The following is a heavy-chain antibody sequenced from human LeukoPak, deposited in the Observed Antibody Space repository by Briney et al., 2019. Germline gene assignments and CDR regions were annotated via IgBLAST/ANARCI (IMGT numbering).Heavy chain of an antibody. V-gene: IGHV4-39*07. Sequence: PSETLSLTCTVSGGSISGSSYYWGWIRQPPGKGLEWIGSVHYKGGASYNPSLKSRVSISVDTSKNQFSLKLSSVTAADTAVYYCARDLGKGGNCDYWGQGLLVTVSS. CDR2: VHYKGGA. CDR3: ARDLGKGGNCDY. D-gene: IGHD4-23*01. J-gene: IGHJ4*02. CDR1: GGSISGSSYY.